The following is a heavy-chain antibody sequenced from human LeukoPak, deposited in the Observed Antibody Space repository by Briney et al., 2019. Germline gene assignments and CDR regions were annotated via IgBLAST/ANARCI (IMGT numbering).Heavy chain of an antibody. CDR3: ARGSSSWYGAPGANWFDP. CDR2: ISSSSSYM. CDR1: GFTFSSYS. Sequence: PGGSLRLSCAASGFTFSSYSMNWVRQTPGKGLEWVSSISSSSSYMYYADSLKGRFTISRDNAKNSLYLQMNSLGAEDTAVYYCARGSSSWYGAPGANWFDPWGQGTLVTVSS. J-gene: IGHJ5*02. V-gene: IGHV3-21*01. D-gene: IGHD6-13*01.